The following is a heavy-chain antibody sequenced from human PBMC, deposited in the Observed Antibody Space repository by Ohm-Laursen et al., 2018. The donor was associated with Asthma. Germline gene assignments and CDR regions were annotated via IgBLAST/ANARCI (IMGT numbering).Heavy chain of an antibody. Sequence: GSLRLSCAAPGCTFSRYSIHWVRQVPGKGLEWVASISTASTFIYYADSVRGRFTTSRDNAKNSVYLQMNSLRADDTALYYCARIGPEWELPGREYSLHHWGQGTQVTVSS. CDR3: ARIGPEWELPGREYSLHH. V-gene: IGHV3-21*01. J-gene: IGHJ1*01. D-gene: IGHD1-26*01. CDR2: ISTASTFI. CDR1: GCTFSRYS.